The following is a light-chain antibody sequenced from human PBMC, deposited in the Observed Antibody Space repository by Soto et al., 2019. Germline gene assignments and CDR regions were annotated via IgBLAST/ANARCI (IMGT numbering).Light chain of an antibody. V-gene: IGKV1-39*01. CDR3: QQNYRTPPT. Sequence: DIQMTQSPSTLSASVGDRVTIICRASQSISTWLAWYQQKPGKAPRLLMYGAASLQSGVPSRFSGSGSGTDFTLTISGLLPEDFATYYCQQNYRTPPTFGGGTKVDI. J-gene: IGKJ4*01. CDR1: QSISTW. CDR2: GAA.